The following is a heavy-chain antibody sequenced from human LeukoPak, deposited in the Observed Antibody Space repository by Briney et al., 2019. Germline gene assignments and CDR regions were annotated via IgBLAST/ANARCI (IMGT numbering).Heavy chain of an antibody. D-gene: IGHD2-8*01. V-gene: IGHV4-4*02. CDR3: SRENGAFSPFGY. J-gene: IGHJ4*02. Sequence: SETLSLTCGVSGGSISNTNWWSWLRQPPGQRLEVTGEISLTGLTHYNPSLESRVTVSLDKSKNQLSLNLTSVTAADTAVYYCSRENGAFSPFGYWGQGTMVTVLS. CDR2: ISLTGLT. CDR1: GGSISNTNW.